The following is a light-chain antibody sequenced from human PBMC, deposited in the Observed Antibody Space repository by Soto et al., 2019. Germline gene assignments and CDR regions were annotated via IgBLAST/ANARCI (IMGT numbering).Light chain of an antibody. CDR3: QQSYGKPT. V-gene: IGKV1-39*01. CDR1: QNINTY. CDR2: DAS. Sequence: DIQMTRSPSSLSASVGHRVTITCRASQNINTYLNWYQQRPGQAPRLLIYDASILQRGVPSRFSGSGSGTDFTLTVASLQPEDFATHFCQQSYGKPTFGQGTKVEI. J-gene: IGKJ1*01.